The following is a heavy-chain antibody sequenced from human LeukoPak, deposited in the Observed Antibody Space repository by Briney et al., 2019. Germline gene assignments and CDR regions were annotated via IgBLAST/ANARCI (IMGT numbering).Heavy chain of an antibody. Sequence: PSETLSLTCTVSGGSITDFYWSWIRQTPGKGLEWIGHIFHSGSTNYNPSLKSRVAISIDTSKTHFSLKLTSVTAADTGVYYCARDSVATIRGPEKLYCYMDVWGKGTTVTVSS. D-gene: IGHD3-10*01. CDR3: ARDSVATIRGPEKLYCYMDV. J-gene: IGHJ6*03. V-gene: IGHV4-59*01. CDR1: GGSITDFY. CDR2: IFHSGST.